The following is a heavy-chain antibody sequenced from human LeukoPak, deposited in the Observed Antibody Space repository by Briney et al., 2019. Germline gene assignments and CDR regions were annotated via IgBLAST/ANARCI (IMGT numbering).Heavy chain of an antibody. J-gene: IGHJ3*02. CDR3: AKDPNGDYVGAFDS. CDR2: IHGSGGVT. CDR1: GFTFSSYA. V-gene: IGHV3-23*01. D-gene: IGHD4-17*01. Sequence: GGSLRLSCAASGFTFSSYAMTWLRQAPGKGLEWVSGIHGSGGVTYYADSVKGRFTISRDNSKNTLYLQMNSLRVEDTAVYYCAKDPNGDYVGAFDSWGQGTMVTVSS.